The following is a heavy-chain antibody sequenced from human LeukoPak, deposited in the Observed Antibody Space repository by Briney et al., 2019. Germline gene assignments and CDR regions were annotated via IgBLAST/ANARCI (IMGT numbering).Heavy chain of an antibody. CDR2: ISYDGSNK. Sequence: SGGSLRLSCAASGFTLSSYGMHWVRQAPGKGLEWVAVISYDGSNKYYADSVKGRFTISRDNSKNTLYLQMNSLRAEDTAVYYCAKEDGGPDILTGYPLTDYWGQGTLVTVSS. D-gene: IGHD3-9*01. CDR1: GFTLSSYG. V-gene: IGHV3-30*18. J-gene: IGHJ4*02. CDR3: AKEDGGPDILTGYPLTDY.